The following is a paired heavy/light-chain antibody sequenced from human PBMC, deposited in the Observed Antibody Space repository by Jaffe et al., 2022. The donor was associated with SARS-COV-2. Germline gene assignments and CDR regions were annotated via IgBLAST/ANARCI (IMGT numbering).Light chain of an antibody. CDR2: WAS. V-gene: IGKV4-1*01. CDR1: QSVLYNSNNKNY. J-gene: IGKJ3*01. CDR3: QQYFNTPRIT. Sequence: DIVMTQSPDSLAVSLGERATINCKSSQSVLYNSNNKNYLAWYQQKPGQPPKLLIYWASTRESGVPDRFSGSGSGTDFTLTISSLQAEDVAVYYCQQYFNTPRITFGPGTKVDIK.
Heavy chain of an antibody. V-gene: IGHV3-53*01. D-gene: IGHD3-22*01. J-gene: IGHJ2*01. CDR3: ATISGYLYWYFDL. Sequence: EVQLVESGGGLIQPGGSLRLSCAASGFTVGSSYMSWVRQAPGKGLEWVSLIYSGGTTYYADSVKGRFTISRDNSKNTVYLQMNSLRAQDTAVYYCATISGYLYWYFDLWGRGTLVTVSS. CDR2: IYSGGTT. CDR1: GFTVGSSY.